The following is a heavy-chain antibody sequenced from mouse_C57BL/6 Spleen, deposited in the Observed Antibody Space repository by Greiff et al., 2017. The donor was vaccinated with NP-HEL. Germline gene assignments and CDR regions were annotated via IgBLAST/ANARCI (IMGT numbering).Heavy chain of an antibody. D-gene: IGHD3-3*01. V-gene: IGHV1-15*01. J-gene: IGHJ2*01. Sequence: QVQLQQSGAELVRPGASVTLSCKASGYTFTDYEMHWVKQTPVHGLEWIGAIDPETGGTAYNQKFKGKAILTADKSTSTAYMELRSLTSEDSAVYYCTREWRDNFDYWGQGTTLTVSS. CDR3: TREWRDNFDY. CDR2: IDPETGGT. CDR1: GYTFTDYE.